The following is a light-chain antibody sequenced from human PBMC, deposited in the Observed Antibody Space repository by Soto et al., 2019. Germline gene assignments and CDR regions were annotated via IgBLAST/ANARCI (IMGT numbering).Light chain of an antibody. J-gene: IGKJ4*01. CDR2: LAS. CDR3: QQYFVTPPT. CDR1: RSVMFSSNSKNA. Sequence: DIVMTQSPDSLDVSLGERATINCKSSRSVMFSSNSKNALAWYQQRPGQPPKLLFYLASTRESGVPDRFSGSGSGTDFTLTISALQAEDVAVYYCQQYFVTPPTFGGGTKVEIK. V-gene: IGKV4-1*01.